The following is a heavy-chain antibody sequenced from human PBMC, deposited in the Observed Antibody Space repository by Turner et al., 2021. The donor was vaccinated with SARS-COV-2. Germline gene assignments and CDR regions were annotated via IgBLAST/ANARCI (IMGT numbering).Heavy chain of an antibody. CDR1: GFTFNNYA. V-gene: IGHV3-30*04. J-gene: IGHJ4*02. CDR3: AREMSVRDGYNYWSYYFDY. D-gene: IGHD5-12*01. Sequence: QVQLVESGGGVVQPGRSLRPSCAASGFTFNNYATHWVRQAPGKGLEWVAVISYDGSNKYYADSVKGRFTISRDNSKNTLYLQMNSLRDEDTAVYYCAREMSVRDGYNYWSYYFDYWGQGTLVTVSS. CDR2: ISYDGSNK.